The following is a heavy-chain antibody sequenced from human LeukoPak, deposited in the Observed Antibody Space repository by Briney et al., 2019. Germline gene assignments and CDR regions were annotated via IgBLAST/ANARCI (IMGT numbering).Heavy chain of an antibody. D-gene: IGHD5-24*01. CDR3: ARTEGDGYNLGWFDP. V-gene: IGHV3-7*01. J-gene: IGHJ5*02. CDR2: IKQDGSEK. Sequence: PGGSLRLSCAASGFTFSSYWMSWVRQAPGKGLEWVANIKQDGSEKYYVDSVKGRFTISRDNAKNSLYLQMNSLRAEDTAVYYCARTEGDGYNLGWFDPWGQGTLVTVSP. CDR1: GFTFSSYW.